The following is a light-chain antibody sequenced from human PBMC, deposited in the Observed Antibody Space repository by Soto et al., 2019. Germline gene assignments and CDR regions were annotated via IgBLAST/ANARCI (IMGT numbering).Light chain of an antibody. CDR2: DVS. CDR1: SSDVGGYNY. CDR3: SSYTSSSIVV. V-gene: IGLV2-14*01. J-gene: IGLJ2*01. Sequence: QSALTQPASVSGSPGQSITISCTGTSSDVGGYNYVSWYQQHPGKAPKLMIYDVSNRPSGVSNRFSGSKSGNTASLTISGLQAEDEADYYCSSYTSSSIVVFGGGTKRTGL.